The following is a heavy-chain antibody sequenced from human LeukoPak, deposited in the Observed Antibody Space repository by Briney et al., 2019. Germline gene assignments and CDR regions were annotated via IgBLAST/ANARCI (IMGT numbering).Heavy chain of an antibody. D-gene: IGHD3-3*01. CDR1: GGSFSGYY. CDR2: INHSGST. J-gene: IGHJ4*02. CDR3: ARGQYDFWSGYLPSYYFDY. V-gene: IGHV4-34*01. Sequence: SGTLSLTCAVYGGSFSGYYWSWIRQPPGKWLEWIGEINHSGSTNYNPSLKSRVTISVETSKNQFSLKLSSVTAADTAVYYCARGQYDFWSGYLPSYYFDYWGQGTLVTVSS.